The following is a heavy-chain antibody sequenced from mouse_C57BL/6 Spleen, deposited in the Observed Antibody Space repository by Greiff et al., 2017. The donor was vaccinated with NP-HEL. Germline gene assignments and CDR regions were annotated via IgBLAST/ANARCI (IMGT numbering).Heavy chain of an antibody. J-gene: IGHJ3*01. Sequence: QVQLQQPGAELVMPGASVKLSCKASGYTFTSYWMHWVKQRPGQGLEWIGEIDPSDSYTNYNQKFKGKSTLTVDKSSSTAYMQLSSLTSEDSAVYYCASGDYGSPFAYWGQGTLVTVSA. CDR3: ASGDYGSPFAY. D-gene: IGHD1-1*01. CDR2: IDPSDSYT. CDR1: GYTFTSYW. V-gene: IGHV1-69*01.